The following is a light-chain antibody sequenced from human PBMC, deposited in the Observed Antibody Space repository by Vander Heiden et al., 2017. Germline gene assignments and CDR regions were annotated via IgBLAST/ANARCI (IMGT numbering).Light chain of an antibody. V-gene: IGLV6-57*02. CDR3: QSYDSGNQNVV. J-gene: IGLJ2*01. CDR2: EDN. CDR1: SGSIANNY. Sequence: NFMLTQPHSASESPGKPVTISCTGSSGSIANNYVQWYQQRPGSAPTTVIYEDNQRPSGVPDRFSGSIDSSSNSASLTISGLQTEDEADYYCQSYDSGNQNVVFGGGTKLTVL.